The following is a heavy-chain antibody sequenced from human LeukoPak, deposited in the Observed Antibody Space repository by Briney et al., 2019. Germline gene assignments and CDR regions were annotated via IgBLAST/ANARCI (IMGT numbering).Heavy chain of an antibody. J-gene: IGHJ5*02. CDR3: ARDSIAAGTNWFDP. CDR1: GGTFSSYA. Sequence: SVRVSCKASGGTFSSYAISWVRQAPGQGLEWMGRIIPILGIANYAQKFQGRVTITADKSTSTAYMELSSLRSEDTAVYYCARDSIAAGTNWFDPWGQGTLVTVSS. V-gene: IGHV1-69*04. D-gene: IGHD6-13*01. CDR2: IIPILGIA.